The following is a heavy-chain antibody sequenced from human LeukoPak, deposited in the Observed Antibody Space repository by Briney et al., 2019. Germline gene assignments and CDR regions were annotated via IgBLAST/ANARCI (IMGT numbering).Heavy chain of an antibody. J-gene: IGHJ4*02. CDR1: GYTFTGYY. CDR2: INPNSGGT. V-gene: IGHV1-2*06. Sequence: ASVKVSCKASGYTFTGYYMHWVRQAPGQGPEWMGRINPNSGGTNYAQKFQGRVTITRDTSISTAYMELSRLRSDDTAVYYCARGGYSSSWYDGGMIDYWGQGTLVTVSS. CDR3: ARGGYSSSWYDGGMIDY. D-gene: IGHD6-13*01.